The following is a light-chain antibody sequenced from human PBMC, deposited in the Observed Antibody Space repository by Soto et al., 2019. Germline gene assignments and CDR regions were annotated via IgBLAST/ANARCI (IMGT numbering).Light chain of an antibody. V-gene: IGKV3-11*01. J-gene: IGKJ2*01. Sequence: EIVLTQSPATLSLSPGERATLSCRASQSVRSLLVWYQQKPGQAPRLLIFDAVNRAADIPARFSGSGSGTDFTLTINSLEPEDFAVYYCQQRSDWPPYTFGQGTKVE. CDR3: QQRSDWPPYT. CDR1: QSVRSL. CDR2: DAV.